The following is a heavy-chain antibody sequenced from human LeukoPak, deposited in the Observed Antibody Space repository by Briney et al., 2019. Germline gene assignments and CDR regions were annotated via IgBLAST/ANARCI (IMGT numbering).Heavy chain of an antibody. Sequence: SVKVSCKASGGTFSSYAISWVRQAPGQGLEWMGGIIPIFGTANYAQKFQGRVTITADESTTTAYMELSSLRSEDTAVYYCAREPPLGYCSSTSCFDPWGQGTLVTVSS. CDR1: GGTFSSYA. D-gene: IGHD2-2*01. J-gene: IGHJ5*02. CDR3: AREPPLGYCSSTSCFDP. CDR2: IIPIFGTA. V-gene: IGHV1-69*13.